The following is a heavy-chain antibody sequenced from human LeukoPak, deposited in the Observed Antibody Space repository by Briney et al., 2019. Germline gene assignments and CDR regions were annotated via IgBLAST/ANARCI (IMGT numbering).Heavy chain of an antibody. D-gene: IGHD3-22*01. CDR1: GGTLSSYA. V-gene: IGHV1-69*13. CDR3: ARGYYDSSGYYYSPFDY. Sequence: SVKVSCKASGGTLSSYAISWARQAPGQGLEWMGEIIPIFGTANYAQKFQGRVTITADESTSTAYMELSSLRSEDTAVYYCARGYYDSSGYYYSPFDYWGQGTLVTVSS. CDR2: IIPIFGTA. J-gene: IGHJ4*02.